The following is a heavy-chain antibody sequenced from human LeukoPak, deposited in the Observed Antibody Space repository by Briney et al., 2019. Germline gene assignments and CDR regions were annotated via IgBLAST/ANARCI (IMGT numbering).Heavy chain of an antibody. CDR3: AKGSTGATGGWFDP. V-gene: IGHV3-23*01. J-gene: IGHJ5*02. D-gene: IGHD1-1*01. Sequence: VGSLRLSCAASGRTLSSHAVTWVRQAPGKGLEWVSTISGSCVSTYHAHSVKGGFTISKDNSKNTLYLQMNSSGAEGTAFYYCAKGSTGATGGWFDPWGQGTLVTVSS. CDR2: ISGSCVST. CDR1: GRTLSSHA.